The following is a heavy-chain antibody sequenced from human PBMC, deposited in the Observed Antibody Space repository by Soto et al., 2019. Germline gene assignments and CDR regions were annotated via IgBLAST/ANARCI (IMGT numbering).Heavy chain of an antibody. Sequence: HPXGSLRLSCAASGFTFSSYAKSWVRQAPGKGLEWVSAISGSGGSTYYADSVKGRFTISRDNSKNTLYLQMNSLRAEDTAVYYCAKSSVETTVVTPRGPWGQGTLVTVSS. V-gene: IGHV3-23*01. CDR1: GFTFSSYA. D-gene: IGHD4-17*01. CDR2: ISGSGGST. CDR3: AKSSVETTVVTPRGP. J-gene: IGHJ5*02.